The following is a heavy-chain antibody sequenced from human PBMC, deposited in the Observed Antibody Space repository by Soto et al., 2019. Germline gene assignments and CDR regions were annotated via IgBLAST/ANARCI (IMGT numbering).Heavy chain of an antibody. V-gene: IGHV3-23*01. J-gene: IGHJ4*02. Sequence: LRLSCAASGFTFSSYAMSWVRQAPGKGLEWVSAISGSGGSTYYADSVKGRFTISRDNSKNTLYLQMNSLKAEDTAVYYCAKDRAIKQWLGQLDYWGQGTLVTVSS. CDR3: AKDRAIKQWLGQLDY. CDR1: GFTFSSYA. CDR2: ISGSGGST. D-gene: IGHD6-19*01.